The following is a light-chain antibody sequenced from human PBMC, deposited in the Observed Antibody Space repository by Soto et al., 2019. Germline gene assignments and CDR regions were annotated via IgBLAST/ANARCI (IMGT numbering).Light chain of an antibody. Sequence: EVGASQSPATVSLSNGERATLSFRASQSVSTYLAWYQQKPGQAPRLLIYDASYRATGIPARFSGSGSGTDFTLTISRLEPEDFAVYYCRQYDSSWTFGQGTNVDIK. J-gene: IGKJ1*01. CDR1: QSVSTY. CDR3: RQYDSSWT. V-gene: IGKV3-20*01. CDR2: DAS.